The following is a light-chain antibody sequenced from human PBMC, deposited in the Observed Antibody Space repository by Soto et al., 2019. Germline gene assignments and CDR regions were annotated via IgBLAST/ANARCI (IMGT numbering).Light chain of an antibody. V-gene: IGLV2-14*01. Sequence: QSALTQPASVSGSPGQSITISCTGTSSDIGYNNYVSWFQQRPGKAPTLIIYEVSNRPSGVSTHFSGSKSGNTASLTISGLLPEDEAEYYCSSYTTTTRLFGGGTKVTVL. CDR3: SSYTTTTRL. CDR2: EVS. J-gene: IGLJ3*02. CDR1: SSDIGYNNY.